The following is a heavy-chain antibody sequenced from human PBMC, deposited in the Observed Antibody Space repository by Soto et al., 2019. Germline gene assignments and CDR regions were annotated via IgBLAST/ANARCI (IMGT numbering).Heavy chain of an antibody. V-gene: IGHV1-18*01. CDR2: ISAYNGNT. Sequence: ASVKVSCKASGYTFTSYGISWVRQAPGQGLEWMGWISAYNGNTNYAQRLQGRVTMTTDTSTGTAYMELRSLRSDDTAVYYCASFPLTNWGYWFGPWGQGTLVTVSS. J-gene: IGHJ5*02. CDR1: GYTFTSYG. CDR3: ASFPLTNWGYWFGP. D-gene: IGHD7-27*01.